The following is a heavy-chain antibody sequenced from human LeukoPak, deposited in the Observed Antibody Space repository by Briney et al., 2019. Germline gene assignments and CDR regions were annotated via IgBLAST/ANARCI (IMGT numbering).Heavy chain of an antibody. CDR3: MATDYYGMDV. V-gene: IGHV4-39*01. J-gene: IGHJ6*02. CDR1: GGSISSSSYY. Sequence: SETLSLTCTVSGGSISSSSYYWGWIRQPPGKGLEWIGSIYYSGSTYYNPSLKSRVTISVDTSKNQFSLKLSSVTAADTAVYYCMATDYYGMDVWGQGTTVTVSS. D-gene: IGHD5-24*01. CDR2: IYYSGST.